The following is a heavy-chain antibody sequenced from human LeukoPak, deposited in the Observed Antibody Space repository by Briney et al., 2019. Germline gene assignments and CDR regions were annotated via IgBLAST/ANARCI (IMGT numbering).Heavy chain of an antibody. CDR2: ISGSGGST. Sequence: GGSLRLSCAASGFTFSSYAMSWVRQAPGKGLEWVSAISGSGGSTYYADSVKGRFTISRDNSKTSLYLQMNSLRAEDTAVYYCARDLSGVTGYTYGRGIDYWGQGTLVTVSS. CDR1: GFTFSSYA. D-gene: IGHD5-18*01. J-gene: IGHJ4*02. CDR3: ARDLSGVTGYTYGRGIDY. V-gene: IGHV3-23*01.